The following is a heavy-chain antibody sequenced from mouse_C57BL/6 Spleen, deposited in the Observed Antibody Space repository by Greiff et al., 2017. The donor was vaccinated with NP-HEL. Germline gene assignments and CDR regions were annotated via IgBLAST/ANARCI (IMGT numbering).Heavy chain of an antibody. CDR2: IRLKSDNYAT. CDR3: TGLTPWFAY. J-gene: IGHJ3*01. D-gene: IGHD1-3*01. CDR1: GFTFSNYW. V-gene: IGHV6-3*01. Sequence: EVKLMESGGGLVQPGGSMKLSCVASGFTFSNYWMNWVRQSPEKGLEWVAQIRLKSDNYATHYAESVKGRFTISRDDSKSSVYLQMNNLRAEDTGIYYCTGLTPWFAYWGQGTLVTVSA.